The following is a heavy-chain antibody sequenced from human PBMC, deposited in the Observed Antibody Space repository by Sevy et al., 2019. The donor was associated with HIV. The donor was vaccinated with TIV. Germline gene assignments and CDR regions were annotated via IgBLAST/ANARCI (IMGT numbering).Heavy chain of an antibody. CDR2: IFRTGST. Sequence: SETLSLTCTVSGGSINSGDYYRSWIRQHPEKGLEWIGYIFRTGSTYYNRSFKSRATISVDTSKNQFSLKLSLMTAADTAVYYCAREGTKGVWFDPWGQGTLVTVSS. CDR1: GGSINSGDYY. CDR3: AREGTKGVWFDP. D-gene: IGHD3-16*01. J-gene: IGHJ5*02. V-gene: IGHV4-31*03.